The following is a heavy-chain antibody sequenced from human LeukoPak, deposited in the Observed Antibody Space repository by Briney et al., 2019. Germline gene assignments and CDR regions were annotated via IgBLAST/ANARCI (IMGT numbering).Heavy chain of an antibody. CDR2: IRYDESNK. V-gene: IGHV3-30*02. J-gene: IGHJ4*02. D-gene: IGHD5-18*01. CDR3: ARENIGGYSYGYYFGY. CDR1: GFTFSSYG. Sequence: GGSLRLSCAASGFTFSSYGMHWVRQAPGKGLEWVAFIRYDESNKYYAESVKGRFTIARDNSKNTLYLQMNSLRAEDTAVYYCARENIGGYSYGYYFGYWGQGTLVTVSS.